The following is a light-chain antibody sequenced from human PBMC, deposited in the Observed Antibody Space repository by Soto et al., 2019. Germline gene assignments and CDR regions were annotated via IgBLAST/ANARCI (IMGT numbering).Light chain of an antibody. CDR1: SSNIGSNT. Sequence: QSVLTQPPSASGTPGQRVTISCSGSSSNIGSNTVNWYQQLPGTAPKLLIYSNNQRPSGVPDRFSGSKSGTSASLAISGLQSEDEADYYCAAWDDSLTRAVFGGGTQLTVL. CDR3: AAWDDSLTRAV. CDR2: SNN. V-gene: IGLV1-44*01. J-gene: IGLJ7*01.